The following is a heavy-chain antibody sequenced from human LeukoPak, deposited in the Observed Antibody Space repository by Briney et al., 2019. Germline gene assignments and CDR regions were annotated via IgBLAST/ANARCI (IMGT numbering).Heavy chain of an antibody. V-gene: IGHV1-3*01. D-gene: IGHD1-1*01. CDR1: GYTFTSYA. CDR2: INAGNGNT. J-gene: IGHJ6*04. Sequence: ASVKVSCKASGYTFTSYAMHWVRQAPGQRLEWMGWINAGNGNTKYSQTFQGRVTITRDTSASTAYMELSSLRSEDTAVYYCAREGTPVQLERERYYYYGMDVWGKGTTVTVSS. CDR3: AREGTPVQLERERYYYYGMDV.